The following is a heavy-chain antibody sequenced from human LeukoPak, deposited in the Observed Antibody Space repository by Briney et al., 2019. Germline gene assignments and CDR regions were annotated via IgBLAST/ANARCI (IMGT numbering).Heavy chain of an antibody. V-gene: IGHV4-61*02. CDR3: ARARFGVTSSFYYYYMDV. D-gene: IGHD2-2*01. CDR2: IYTSGST. CDR1: GGSISSGSYY. Sequence: SETLSLTCTVSGGSISSGSYYWSWIRQPAGKGLEWIVRIYTSGSTNYNPSLKSRVTISVDTSKNQFSLKLSSVTAADTAVYYCARARFGVTSSFYYYYMDVWGKGTTVTVSS. J-gene: IGHJ6*03.